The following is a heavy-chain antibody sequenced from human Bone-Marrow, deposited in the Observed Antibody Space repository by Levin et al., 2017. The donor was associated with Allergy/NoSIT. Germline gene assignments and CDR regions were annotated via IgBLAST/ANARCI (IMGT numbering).Heavy chain of an antibody. V-gene: IGHV3-7*01. D-gene: IGHD6-19*01. CDR3: AREGETYSSGWSPRGGAFDI. J-gene: IGHJ3*02. CDR2: IKQDGSEK. CDR1: FFPFLLSF. Sequence: GGSLRLSFSSSFFPFLLSFLSFFLPSPLKGLEWVANIKQDGSEKYYVDSVKGRFTISRDNAKNSLYLQMNSLRAEDTAVYYCAREGETYSSGWSPRGGAFDIWGQGTMVTVSS.